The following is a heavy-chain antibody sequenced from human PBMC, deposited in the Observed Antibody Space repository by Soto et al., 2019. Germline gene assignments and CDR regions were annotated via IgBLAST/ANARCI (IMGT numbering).Heavy chain of an antibody. J-gene: IGHJ5*02. CDR1: GLTFSGSG. CDR2: VSGSGGTT. CDR3: ARCTVDTIVTSGWCHYLDP. V-gene: IGHV3-23*01. D-gene: IGHD6-19*01. Sequence: GGSLRLSCAASGLTFSGSGRSWVRQAPGKGLEWVSAVSGSGGTTYYADSVRGRFTISRDNSKNTPYLQMNSLRAEDTAIYFCARCTVDTIVTSGWCHYLDPWGQGTLVTVSS.